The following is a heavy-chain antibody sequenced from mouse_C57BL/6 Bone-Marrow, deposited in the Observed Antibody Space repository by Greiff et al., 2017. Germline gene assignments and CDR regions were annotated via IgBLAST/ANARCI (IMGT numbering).Heavy chain of an antibody. J-gene: IGHJ3*01. CDR2: IDPSDSYT. V-gene: IGHV1-69*01. Sequence: QVQLQQPGAELVMPGASVKLSCKASGYTFTSYWMHWVKQRPGQGLEWIGEIDPSDSYTNYNQKFKGKSTLTVYKSSSTAYMQLSSLTSEDSAVYYCAREGSWFAYWGQGTLVTVSA. CDR1: GYTFTSYW. CDR3: AREGSWFAY.